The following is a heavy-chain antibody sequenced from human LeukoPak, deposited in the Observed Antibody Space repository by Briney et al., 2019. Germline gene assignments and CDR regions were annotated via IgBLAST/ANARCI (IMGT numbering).Heavy chain of an antibody. CDR3: ASTGGNIVVGQWFDP. D-gene: IGHD2-15*01. CDR2: IYYSGST. CDR1: GGSISSSSYY. J-gene: IGHJ5*02. V-gene: IGHV4-39*01. Sequence: SETLSLTCTVSGGSISSSSYYWGWIRQPPGKGLEWIGSIYYSGSTYYNPSLKSRVTISVDASKNQFSLKLSSVTAADTAVYYCASTGGNIVVGQWFDPWGQGTLVTVSS.